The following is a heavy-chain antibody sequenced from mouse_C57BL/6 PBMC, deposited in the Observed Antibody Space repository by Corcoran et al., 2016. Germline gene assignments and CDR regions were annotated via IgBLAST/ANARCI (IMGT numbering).Heavy chain of an antibody. V-gene: IGHV1-26*01. J-gene: IGHJ3*01. CDR1: GYTFTDYY. D-gene: IGHD1-1*01. CDR3: ARDYYGSSYSCAY. Sequence: EVQLQQSGPELVKPGASVKISCKASGYTFTDYYMNWVKQSHGKSLEWIGDINPNNGGTSYNQKFKGKATLTVDKSSSTAYMELRSLTSEDSAVYYCARDYYGSSYSCAYWGQGTLVTVSA. CDR2: INPNNGGT.